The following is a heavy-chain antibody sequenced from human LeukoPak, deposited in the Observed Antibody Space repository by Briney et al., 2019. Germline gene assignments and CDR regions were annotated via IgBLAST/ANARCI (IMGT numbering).Heavy chain of an antibody. Sequence: ASVKVSCKASGYTFTGYYMHWVRQAPGQGLEWMGGINPNSGGTNYAQKFQGRVTMTRDTSISTAYMELSRLRSDDTAVYYCARGMGAGTTGHLLGYWGQGTLVTVSS. V-gene: IGHV1-2*02. D-gene: IGHD1-7*01. CDR2: INPNSGGT. CDR3: ARGMGAGTTGHLLGY. CDR1: GYTFTGYY. J-gene: IGHJ4*02.